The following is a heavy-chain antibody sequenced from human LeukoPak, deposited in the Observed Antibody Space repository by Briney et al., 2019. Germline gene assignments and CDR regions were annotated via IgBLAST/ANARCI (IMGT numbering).Heavy chain of an antibody. J-gene: IGHJ6*02. CDR3: ASILQVPAAVLYYYYGMDV. D-gene: IGHD2-2*02. Sequence: GGSLRLSCAAPGFTFSDYYMNWIRQAPGKGLEWVSYISSSGSTIYYADSVKGRFTISRDNSKNTLYLQMNSLRAEDTAVYYCASILQVPAAVLYYYYGMDVWGQGTTVTVSS. V-gene: IGHV3-11*01. CDR2: ISSSGSTI. CDR1: GFTFSDYY.